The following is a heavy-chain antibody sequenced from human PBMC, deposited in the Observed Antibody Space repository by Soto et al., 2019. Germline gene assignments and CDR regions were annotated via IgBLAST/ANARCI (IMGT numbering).Heavy chain of an antibody. Sequence: PGGSLRLSCAASGFTFSSYAMTWVRQAPGKGLEWVSPISGSGGSTYYADSVKGRFTISRDNSKNTLYLQMNSLRAEDTAVYYCAKDKAGKMGLRYFDYWGQGTLVTVSS. CDR1: GFTFSSYA. CDR2: ISGSGGST. D-gene: IGHD6-13*01. V-gene: IGHV3-23*01. CDR3: AKDKAGKMGLRYFDY. J-gene: IGHJ4*02.